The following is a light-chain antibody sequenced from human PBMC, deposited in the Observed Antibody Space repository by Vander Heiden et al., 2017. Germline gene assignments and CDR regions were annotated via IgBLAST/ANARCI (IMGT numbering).Light chain of an antibody. CDR2: EVI. CDR1: SSDVGSYNL. V-gene: IGLV2-23*02. CDR3: CSYAAITTL. Sequence: QSALTQPASVSGSPGQSITISCTGTSSDVGSYNLVSWYQQYPGKAPKLIIYEVIKRPSGVSNRFSGSKSGNTASLTISGLQAEDEADYYCCSYAAITTLFGGGTKLTVL. J-gene: IGLJ3*02.